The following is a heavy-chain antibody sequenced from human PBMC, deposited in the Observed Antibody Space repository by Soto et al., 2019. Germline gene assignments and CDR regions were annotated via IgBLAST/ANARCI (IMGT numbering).Heavy chain of an antibody. Sequence: QVQLVQSGAEVRKPGSSVKVSCKASGGTFTTYDISWVRQAPGQGLEWMGGIIPLFDATKYAQKFQGRVTITADKSTGTAYMELSRLRSEDMAMYYCARDRSSSWYNGTFYFDSWGQGTLVTVSS. D-gene: IGHD6-19*01. CDR3: ARDRSSSWYNGTFYFDS. CDR1: GGTFTTYD. CDR2: IIPLFDAT. J-gene: IGHJ4*02. V-gene: IGHV1-69*06.